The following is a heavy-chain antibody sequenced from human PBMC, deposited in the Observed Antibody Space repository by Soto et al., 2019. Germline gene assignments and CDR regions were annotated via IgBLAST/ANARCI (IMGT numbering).Heavy chain of an antibody. J-gene: IGHJ4*02. V-gene: IGHV4-39*01. Sequence: PSLTCIVSGESISSSSYYWGWIRQPPGKGLEWIGSIYYSGRTYYNPSFKSRVTISIDTSKNQFSLKLSSVTATDTAVDYCASQRTTVVAAADFDHWGQGALVTVSS. CDR3: ASQRTTVVAAADFDH. CDR2: IYYSGRT. CDR1: GESISSSSYY. D-gene: IGHD2-15*01.